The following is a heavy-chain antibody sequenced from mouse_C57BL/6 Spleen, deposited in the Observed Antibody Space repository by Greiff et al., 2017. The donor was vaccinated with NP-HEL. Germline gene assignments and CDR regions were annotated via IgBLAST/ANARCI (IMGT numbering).Heavy chain of an antibody. Sequence: EVMLVESGGGLVKPGGSLKLSCAASGFTFSSYAMSWVRQTPEKRLEWVATISDGGSYTSYQDNVKGRFTISRDNAKNNLYRQMGHLKSEDTAMYYCARVGTNWDRWFAYWGQETLVTVSA. CDR2: ISDGGSYT. CDR3: ARVGTNWDRWFAY. CDR1: GFTFSSYA. D-gene: IGHD4-1*01. V-gene: IGHV5-4*03. J-gene: IGHJ3*01.